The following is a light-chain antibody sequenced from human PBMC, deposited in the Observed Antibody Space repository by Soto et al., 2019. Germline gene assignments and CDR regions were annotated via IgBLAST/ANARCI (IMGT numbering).Light chain of an antibody. CDR2: DAS. J-gene: IGKJ5*01. CDR3: QQRSSWPIP. Sequence: EIVLTQSPATLSLSPGERATLSCRASQSVTSYLAWYQQRPGQAPRLLIYDASRRATGIPARFSGSGSGADLTLTISSLEPEDFAVYYCQQRSSWPIPFGQGTRLE. CDR1: QSVTSY. V-gene: IGKV3-11*01.